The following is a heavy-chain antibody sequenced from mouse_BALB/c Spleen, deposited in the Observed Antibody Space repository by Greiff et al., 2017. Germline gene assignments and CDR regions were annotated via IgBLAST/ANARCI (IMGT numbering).Heavy chain of an antibody. J-gene: IGHJ2*01. CDR3: ARGLMITNYFDY. V-gene: IGHV5-4*02. Sequence: EVQGVESGGGLVKPGGSLKLSCAASGFTFSDYYMYWVRQTPEKRLEWVATISDGGSYTYYPDSVKGRFTISRDNAKNNLYLQMSSLKSEDTAMYYCARGLMITNYFDYWGQGTTLTVSS. D-gene: IGHD2-4*01. CDR2: ISDGGSYT. CDR1: GFTFSDYY.